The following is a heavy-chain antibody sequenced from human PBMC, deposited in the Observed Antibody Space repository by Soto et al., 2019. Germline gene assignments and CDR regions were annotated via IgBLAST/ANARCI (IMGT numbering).Heavy chain of an antibody. V-gene: IGHV1-69*02. D-gene: IGHD2-2*01. CDR1: GGTFSSYT. Sequence: QVQLVQSGAEVKKPGSSVKVSCKASGGTFSSYTMSWVRQAPGQGLQWMGRIIPVLDITNYAQKFQDRVTITADRSTGTAYMELSSLRFEDTALYSCATGGQLVARSEGLVYLGPGTLITVAS. CDR3: ATGGQLVARSEGLVY. J-gene: IGHJ4*02. CDR2: IIPVLDIT.